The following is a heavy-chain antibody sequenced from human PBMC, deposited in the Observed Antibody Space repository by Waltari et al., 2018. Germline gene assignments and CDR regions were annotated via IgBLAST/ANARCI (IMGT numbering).Heavy chain of an antibody. CDR3: ARDVL. J-gene: IGHJ4*02. CDR1: GFTFSNFW. Sequence: EVQLVESGGDSVQPGGSLRLSCAASGFTFSNFWMSWVRQAPGKGLQWVASIKPDGSGKDYVESVKGRFTISRDNAKNSLNLQMDSLRVEDTAVYFCARDVLWGQGTRVTVSP. V-gene: IGHV3-7*01. D-gene: IGHD2-15*01. CDR2: IKPDGSGK.